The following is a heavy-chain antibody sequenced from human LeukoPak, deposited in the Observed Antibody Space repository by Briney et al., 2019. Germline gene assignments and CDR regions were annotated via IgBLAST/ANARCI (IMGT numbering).Heavy chain of an antibody. CDR1: GFTFSSYW. V-gene: IGHV3-74*01. CDR3: ARSLLGATYGDGFDY. Sequence: GGSLRLSCAASGFTFSSYWMPWVRQAPGKGLVWVSRINSDGSSTSYADSVKGRFTTSRDNAKNTLYLQMNSLRAEDTAVYYCARSLLGATYGDGFDYWGQGTLVTVSS. J-gene: IGHJ4*02. CDR2: INSDGSST. D-gene: IGHD1-26*01.